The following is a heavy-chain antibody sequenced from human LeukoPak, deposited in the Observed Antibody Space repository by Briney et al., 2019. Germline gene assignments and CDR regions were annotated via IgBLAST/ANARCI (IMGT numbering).Heavy chain of an antibody. CDR2: ISSSSYI. V-gene: IGHV3-21*01. J-gene: IGHJ4*02. Sequence: GGSLRLSCAASGFTFSSYSMNWVRQAPGKGLEWVSSISSSSYIYYADSVKGRFTISRDNAKNSLYLQMNSLRAEDTAVYYCASGNRYSSSFDYWGQGTLVTVSS. CDR3: ASGNRYSSSFDY. D-gene: IGHD6-6*01. CDR1: GFTFSSYS.